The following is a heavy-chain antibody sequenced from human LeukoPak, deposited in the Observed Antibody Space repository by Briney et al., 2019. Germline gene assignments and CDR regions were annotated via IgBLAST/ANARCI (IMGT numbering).Heavy chain of an antibody. J-gene: IGHJ2*01. D-gene: IGHD3-22*01. CDR1: GGSISSYY. V-gene: IGHV4-59*08. CDR3: ARPVSTTYFDL. Sequence: SETLSLTCTVSGGSISSYYWSWIRQPPGKGLEWIGYIYYSGSTNYNPSLKSRVTISVDTSKNQFSLKLSSVTAADTAVYYCARPVSTTYFDLWGRGTMVTVSS. CDR2: IYYSGST.